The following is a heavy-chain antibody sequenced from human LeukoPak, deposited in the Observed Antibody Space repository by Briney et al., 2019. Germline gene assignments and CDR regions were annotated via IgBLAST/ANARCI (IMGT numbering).Heavy chain of an antibody. D-gene: IGHD1-26*01. V-gene: IGHV3-21*01. CDR2: ISSRSGYI. CDR3: ASWGEGALDN. Sequence: PGGSLRLSCAASGFIFSDYSMNWVRQAPGQGLDWVSSISSRSGYIYYAESVKGRFTISRDNAKNSLYLQMNSLRVEDTGVYYCASWGEGALDNWGQGTLVTVSS. CDR1: GFIFSDYS. J-gene: IGHJ4*02.